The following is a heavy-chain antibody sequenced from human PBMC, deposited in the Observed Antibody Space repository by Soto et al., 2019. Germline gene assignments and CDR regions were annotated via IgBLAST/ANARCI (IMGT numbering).Heavy chain of an antibody. V-gene: IGHV1-8*01. CDR1: GYTFTNYD. D-gene: IGHD2-2*01. CDR2: MNPGTGNT. J-gene: IGHJ4*02. Sequence: ASVKVSCKASGYTFTNYDVNWVRQAAGQGLEWMGWMNPGTGNTGYAQNFQGRVTMTRNTSISTAYMELSSLTSEDTAVYYCARASRYCPGTSCSYYFAYWGQGTLVTVSS. CDR3: ARASRYCPGTSCSYYFAY.